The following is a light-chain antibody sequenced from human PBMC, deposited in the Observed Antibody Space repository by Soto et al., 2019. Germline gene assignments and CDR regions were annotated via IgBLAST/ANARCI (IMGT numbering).Light chain of an antibody. V-gene: IGLV2-14*01. J-gene: IGLJ1*01. CDR2: EVS. CDR1: SSDVGAYNY. Sequence: QSALTQPASVSGYPGQSITISCTGTSSDVGAYNYVSWYQQHPGKAPKFMIYEVSNRPSGVSNRFSGSKSGNTASLTISGLQAEDEADYFCTSYTTSSTYVFGTGTKVTV. CDR3: TSYTTSSTYV.